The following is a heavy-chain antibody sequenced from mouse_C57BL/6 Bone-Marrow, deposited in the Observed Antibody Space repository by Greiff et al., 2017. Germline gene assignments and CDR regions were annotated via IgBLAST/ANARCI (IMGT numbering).Heavy chain of an antibody. CDR3: TTFPLITTVVATDYFDY. V-gene: IGHV14-4*01. Sequence: DVQLVESGAELVRPGASVKLSCTASGFNIKDDYMHWVKQRPEQGLEWIGWIDPENGDTEYASKFQGKATITADTSSHTAYLQLSSLTSEDTAVYYCTTFPLITTVVATDYFDYWGQGTTLTVSS. D-gene: IGHD1-1*01. CDR2: IDPENGDT. CDR1: GFNIKDDY. J-gene: IGHJ2*01.